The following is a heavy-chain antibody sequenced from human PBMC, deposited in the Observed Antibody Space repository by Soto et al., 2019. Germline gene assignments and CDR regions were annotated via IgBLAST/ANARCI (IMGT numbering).Heavy chain of an antibody. CDR1: EFRFSSYA. V-gene: IGHV3-23*01. CDR3: AKDEYTSGWYISYLFDS. J-gene: IGHJ4*02. CDR2: ISGSGDGT. D-gene: IGHD6-19*01. Sequence: GGSLSLSCGASEFRFSSYAMSWVRQAPGKGLEWVSAISGSGDGTYYADSVKGRFTISRDNSKNTLYLQMNSLRAEDTAVYYCAKDEYTSGWYISYLFDSWGQGTLVTVSS.